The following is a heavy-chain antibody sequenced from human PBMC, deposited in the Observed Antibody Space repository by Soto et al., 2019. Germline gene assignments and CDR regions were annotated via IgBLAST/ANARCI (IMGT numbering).Heavy chain of an antibody. CDR2: ISGSGDNT. J-gene: IGHJ4*02. V-gene: IGHV3-23*01. CDR1: GFSFDDYA. CDR3: AKGYYSGYDLAYFDY. Sequence: EVQLLESGGGLVQPGGSLRLSCAASGFSFDDYAMTWVRQAAGKGLEWVSAISGSGDNTYYADSVKGRFTISRDNSKITLYLQLNRLRAEDTAVYYCAKGYYSGYDLAYFDYWGQGTLVTVSS. D-gene: IGHD5-12*01.